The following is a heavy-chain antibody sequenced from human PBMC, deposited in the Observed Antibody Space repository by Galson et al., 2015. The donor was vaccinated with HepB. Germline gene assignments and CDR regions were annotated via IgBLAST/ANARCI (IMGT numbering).Heavy chain of an antibody. CDR2: ISSSSSYI. D-gene: IGHD4-17*01. Sequence: SLRLSCAASGFTFSSYSMNWVRQAPGKGLEWVSSISSSSSYIYYADSVKGRFTISRDNAKNSLYLQMNSLRAEDTAVYYCARDGDYHDPCCGMDVWGQGTTVTVSS. CDR1: GFTFSSYS. CDR3: ARDGDYHDPCCGMDV. J-gene: IGHJ6*02. V-gene: IGHV3-21*01.